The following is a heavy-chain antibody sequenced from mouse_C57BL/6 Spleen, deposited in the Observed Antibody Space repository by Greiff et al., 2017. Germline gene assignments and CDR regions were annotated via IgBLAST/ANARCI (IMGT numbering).Heavy chain of an antibody. D-gene: IGHD2-3*01. CDR3: ARCHDGYSAWFAY. CDR1: GYTFTSYW. J-gene: IGHJ3*01. CDR2: IYPGSGST. V-gene: IGHV1-55*01. Sequence: VQLQQPGAELVKPGASVKMSCKASGYTFTSYWITWVKQRPGQGLEWIGDIYPGSGSTNYNEKFKSKATLTVDTSSSTAYMQLSSLTSEDSAVYYCARCHDGYSAWFAYWGQGTLVTVSA.